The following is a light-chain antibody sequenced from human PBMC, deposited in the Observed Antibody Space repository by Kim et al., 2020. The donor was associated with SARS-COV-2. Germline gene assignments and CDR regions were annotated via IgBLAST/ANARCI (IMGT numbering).Light chain of an antibody. CDR1: SRDVGAYNY. CDR3: SSYTSSTTLVL. CDR2: DVS. Sequence: QSALAQPASVSGSPGQSITISCTGTSRDVGAYNYVSWYQQHPGKAPKLMIYDVSIRPSGVSNRFSGSKSGNTASLTISGLQAQDEADYYCSSYTSSTTLVLFGGGTQLTVL. J-gene: IGLJ2*01. V-gene: IGLV2-14*03.